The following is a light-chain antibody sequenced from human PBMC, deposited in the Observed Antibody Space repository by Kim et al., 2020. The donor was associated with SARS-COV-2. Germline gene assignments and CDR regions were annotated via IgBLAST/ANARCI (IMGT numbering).Light chain of an antibody. V-gene: IGKV3D-7*01. J-gene: IGKJ3*01. CDR3: QQDYNLPAIT. Sequence: PGERVTLSCRASQSVSSSYLTWYQQKPGQAPRLLIYGASTRATGILARFSGRGSGTDFTLTISSLQPEDFAVYYCQQDYNLPAITFGPGT. CDR2: GAS. CDR1: QSVSSSY.